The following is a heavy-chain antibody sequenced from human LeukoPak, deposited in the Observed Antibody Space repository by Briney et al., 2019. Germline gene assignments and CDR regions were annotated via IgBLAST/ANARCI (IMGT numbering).Heavy chain of an antibody. J-gene: IGHJ4*02. CDR2: IYTSGST. Sequence: SETLSLTCTVSGGSISSYYWSWIRQPAGKGLEWIGRIYTSGSTNYNPSLKSRVTMSVDTSKNQFSLRLSSVTAADTAVYYCARDKRGDGYGDFDYWGQGTLVTVSS. CDR3: ARDKRGDGYGDFDY. V-gene: IGHV4-4*07. D-gene: IGHD5-24*01. CDR1: GGSISSYY.